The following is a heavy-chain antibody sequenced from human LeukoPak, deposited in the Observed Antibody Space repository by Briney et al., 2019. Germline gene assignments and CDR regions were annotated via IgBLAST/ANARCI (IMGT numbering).Heavy chain of an antibody. CDR3: ARGPYSSNWYVDY. J-gene: IGHJ4*02. CDR1: GFTLSSYE. CDR2: ISRTGNSI. V-gene: IGHV3-48*03. Sequence: GGSLRLSCAASGFTLSSYEMNWVRLAPGKGLEWISYISRTGNSIYYADSVKSRFTISRDSAKNSLYLQMNSLRAEDTAVYYCARGPYSSNWYVDYWGQGTLVTVAS. D-gene: IGHD6-13*01.